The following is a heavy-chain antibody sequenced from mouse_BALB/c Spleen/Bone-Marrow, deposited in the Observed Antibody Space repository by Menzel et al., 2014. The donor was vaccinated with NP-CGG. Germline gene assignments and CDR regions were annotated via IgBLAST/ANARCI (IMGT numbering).Heavy chain of an antibody. CDR1: GFNIKDTY. D-gene: IGHD2-2*01. Sequence: EVQLQQSGAELVKPGASAKLSCTASGFNIKDTYIHWVMQRPEQGLAWIGRIDPASGDTKFDPKFQGKATITADTSSNTAYLQVTSLTSEDTAVYYCARVNPWYFDVWGAGTTVTVSS. CDR3: ARVNPWYFDV. V-gene: IGHV14-3*02. CDR2: IDPASGDT. J-gene: IGHJ1*01.